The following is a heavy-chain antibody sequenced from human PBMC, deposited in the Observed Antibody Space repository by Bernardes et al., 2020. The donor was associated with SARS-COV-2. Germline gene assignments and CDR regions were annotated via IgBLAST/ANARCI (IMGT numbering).Heavy chain of an antibody. CDR1: GGSISSGSYY. CDR2: IYTSWST. Sequence: SETLSLTCTVSGGSISSGSYYWSWIRQPAGKGLEWIGRIYTSWSTNYNPSLKSRVTISVDTSKNQFSLKLSSVTAADTAVYYCAREGWIQLWSYYYGMDVWGQGTTVTVSS. D-gene: IGHD5-18*01. J-gene: IGHJ6*02. V-gene: IGHV4-61*02. CDR3: AREGWIQLWSYYYGMDV.